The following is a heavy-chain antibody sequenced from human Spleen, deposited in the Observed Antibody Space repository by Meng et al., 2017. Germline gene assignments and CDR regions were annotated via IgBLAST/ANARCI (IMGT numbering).Heavy chain of an antibody. D-gene: IGHD2-15*01. Sequence: QVRVQGSGPGLVRPLETLSLTCTVSGDSVSSANYYWSWIRQPPGKELEWIGYIFYSGSTIYNPSLKSRVTMSVDTSKNQFSLNLSSVTAADTAVYYCARAFCRGGGCYTFDYWGQGTLVTVSS. CDR1: GDSVSSANYY. CDR3: ARAFCRGGGCYTFDY. V-gene: IGHV4-61*01. CDR2: IFYSGST. J-gene: IGHJ4*02.